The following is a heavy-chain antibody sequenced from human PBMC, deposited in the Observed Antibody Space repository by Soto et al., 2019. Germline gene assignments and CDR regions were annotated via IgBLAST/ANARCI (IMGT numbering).Heavy chain of an antibody. V-gene: IGHV1-58*01. CDR2: IVVGSGNT. CDR3: AVDNEYCGGDCYSYYYGMDV. J-gene: IGHJ6*02. CDR1: GFTFTSSA. Sequence: GASVKVSCKASGFTFTSSAVQWVRQARGQRLEWIGWIVVGSGNTNYAQKFQERVTITRDMSTSTAYMELSSLRSEDTAVYYCAVDNEYCGGDCYSYYYGMDVWGQGTTVTVSS. D-gene: IGHD2-21*02.